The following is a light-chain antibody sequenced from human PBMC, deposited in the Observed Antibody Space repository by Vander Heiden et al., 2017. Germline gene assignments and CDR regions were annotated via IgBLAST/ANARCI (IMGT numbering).Light chain of an antibody. CDR3: LQDYNYPST. V-gene: IGKV1-6*01. CDR2: AAS. J-gene: IGKJ1*01. Sequence: AIQMTQSPSSLSASVGDRVTITCRANQGIRNDLGWYQQKPGKAPNLLIYAASSLQSGVPSRFSGSGFGTDFNLTISRLQPEDFATYYCLQDYNYPSTFGQGTKVDIK. CDR1: QGIRND.